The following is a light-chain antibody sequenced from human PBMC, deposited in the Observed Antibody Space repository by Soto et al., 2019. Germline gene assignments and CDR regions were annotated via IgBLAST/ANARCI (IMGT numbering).Light chain of an antibody. CDR1: SSDIGAYDY. J-gene: IGLJ1*01. Sequence: QSVLTQPASVSGSPGQSITISCSGTSSDIGAYDYVSWYQQHPGRAPKLMIYGVNKRPSGVPDRFSGSKSGNTASLTVSGLQAEDEADYYCSSYAGSSNVFGTGTKVTVL. CDR3: SSYAGSSNV. CDR2: GVN. V-gene: IGLV2-8*01.